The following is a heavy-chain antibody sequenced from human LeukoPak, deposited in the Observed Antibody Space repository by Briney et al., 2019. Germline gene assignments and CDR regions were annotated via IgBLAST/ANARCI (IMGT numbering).Heavy chain of an antibody. V-gene: IGHV3-74*01. D-gene: IGHD2-15*01. CDR1: GFTFSTYW. CDR2: INSDGSST. CDR3: VTLLGYCGAPCFADYYFDL. Sequence: GGSLRLSCAASGFTFSTYWMHWVRQAPGKGLVWVSRINSDGSSTTYGDSVEGRFTTSRDNAKNTLYLQMNRLRAEDTAVYYCVTLLGYCGAPCFADYYFDLWGRGTLVTVSS. J-gene: IGHJ2*01.